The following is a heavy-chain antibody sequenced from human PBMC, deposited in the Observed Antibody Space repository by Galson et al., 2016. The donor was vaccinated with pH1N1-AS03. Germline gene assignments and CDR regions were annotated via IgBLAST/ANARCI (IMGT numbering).Heavy chain of an antibody. CDR1: SASISSYY. CDR3: AGGSPAPFDY. Sequence: LSLTCTFPSASISSYYLSWIRQPPGKGLEWIGYIYYSGSTNYNPSLKSRVTISIDTSKNQFSLKLSSVTAADTAVYYCAGGSPAPFDYWGQGTLFTVSS. CDR2: IYYSGST. V-gene: IGHV4-59*01. J-gene: IGHJ4*02. D-gene: IGHD3-16*01.